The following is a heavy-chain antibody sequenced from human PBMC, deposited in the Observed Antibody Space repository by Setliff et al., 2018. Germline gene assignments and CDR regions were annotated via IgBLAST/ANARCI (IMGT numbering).Heavy chain of an antibody. D-gene: IGHD2-15*01. V-gene: IGHV3-33*08. CDR1: GFTFSTYR. CDR3: ARTCSGSGCYAGLES. Sequence: GGSLRRSCAASGFTFSTYRMHWVRQAPGKGLEWVAVIWDDGVKKYHADSVKGRFTISRDHSKNALYLQMNSLIPEDTAVYYCARTCSGSGCYAGLESWGQGTPVTVSS. J-gene: IGHJ4*02. CDR2: IWDDGVKK.